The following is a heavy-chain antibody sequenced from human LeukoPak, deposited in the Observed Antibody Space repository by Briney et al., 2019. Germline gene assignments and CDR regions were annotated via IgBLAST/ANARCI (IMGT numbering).Heavy chain of an antibody. CDR2: IIPIFGTA. V-gene: IGHV1-69*13. Sequence: SVKVSRKASGGTFSSYAISWVRQAPGQGLEWMGGIIPIFGTANYAQKFQGRVTITADESTNTAYMELSSLRSEDTAVYYCARDLRKYSSSSMVWYFDYWGQGTLVTVSS. CDR3: ARDLRKYSSSSMVWYFDY. CDR1: GGTFSSYA. D-gene: IGHD6-6*01. J-gene: IGHJ4*02.